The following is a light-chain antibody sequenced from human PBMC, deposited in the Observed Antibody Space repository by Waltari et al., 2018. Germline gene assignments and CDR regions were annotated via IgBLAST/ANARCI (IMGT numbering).Light chain of an antibody. CDR1: SSDVGIYNL. Sequence: QSALTKPAAVSGSPGQSTNISCTGTSSDVGIYNLVSWYQKHPGKAPKLMFYEGSKRPSGVSNRFSGSKSGNTASLTISWLQAEDEADYSCCSYAGSGVFGGGTKLTVL. J-gene: IGLJ3*02. V-gene: IGLV2-23*01. CDR2: EGS. CDR3: CSYAGSGV.